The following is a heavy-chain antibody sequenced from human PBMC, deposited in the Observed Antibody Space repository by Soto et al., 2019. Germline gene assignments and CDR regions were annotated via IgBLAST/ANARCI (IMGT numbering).Heavy chain of an antibody. D-gene: IGHD2-21*02. Sequence: QVQLVQSGAEVKKPGSSVKVSCKASGGTFSSYGISWVRQATGQGLEWMGGIIAICGTANYAQKFQGRVTITADEHASTANMELSSRRSEDSAVSYGASLGDDYPIYWGQGTLVTVSS. V-gene: IGHV1-69*01. J-gene: IGHJ4*02. CDR1: GGTFSSYG. CDR3: ASLGDDYPIY. CDR2: IIAICGTA.